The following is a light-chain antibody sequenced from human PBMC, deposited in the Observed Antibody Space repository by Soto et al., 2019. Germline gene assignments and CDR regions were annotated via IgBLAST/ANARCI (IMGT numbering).Light chain of an antibody. CDR1: QTISRNY. J-gene: IGKJ1*01. CDR3: QLYGGSPKT. V-gene: IGKV3-20*01. CDR2: HGS. Sequence: IVLTQSPGTLSLSPGERVTLSCRASQTISRNYLAWYQQKPGLAPRLIMYHGSRRAAGTPDRFSGSGSGTDFSLTISRLEPEDFAVYYCQLYGGSPKTFGQGTKVEIK.